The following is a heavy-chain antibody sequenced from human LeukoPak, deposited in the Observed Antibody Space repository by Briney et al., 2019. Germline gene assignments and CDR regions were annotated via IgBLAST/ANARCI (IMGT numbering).Heavy chain of an antibody. CDR1: GFTFSDYY. Sequence: GGSLRLSCAASGFTFSDYYMSWIRQAPGKGLEWVSYISGSSSYTNYADSVKGRFTISRDNAKNSLYLQMNSLRAEDTAVYYCARLTTIAYCGGDCYPGDWFDPWGQGTLVTVSS. CDR3: ARLTTIAYCGGDCYPGDWFDP. V-gene: IGHV3-11*06. D-gene: IGHD2-21*02. CDR2: ISGSSSYT. J-gene: IGHJ5*02.